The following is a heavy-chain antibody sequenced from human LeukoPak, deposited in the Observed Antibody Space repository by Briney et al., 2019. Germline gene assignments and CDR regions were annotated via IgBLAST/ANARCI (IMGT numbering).Heavy chain of an antibody. CDR2: ISYDGGNK. D-gene: IGHD6-25*01. CDR3: AILADSSGRGSFDY. CDR1: GFTFSSYG. J-gene: IGHJ4*02. V-gene: IGHV3-30*03. Sequence: GRSLRLSCAASGFTFSSYGMHWVRQAPGKGLEWVAVISYDGGNKYYADSVKGRFTISRDNSKNTLYLQMNSLRAEDTAVYYCAILADSSGRGSFDYWGQGTLVTVSS.